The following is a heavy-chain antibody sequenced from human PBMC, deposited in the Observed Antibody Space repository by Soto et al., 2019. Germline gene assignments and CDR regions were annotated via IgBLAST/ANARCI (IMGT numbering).Heavy chain of an antibody. CDR2: ISAFNGNT. J-gene: IGHJ4*02. V-gene: IGHV1-18*04. CDR1: GDTFTNLG. D-gene: IGHD6-19*01. CDR3: ARERAVGLYLDD. Sequence: QVQLLQSGPEVKKPGTSVKVSCKASGDTFTNLGISWVRQAPGQGLAWMGWISAFNGNTNYAQKFQGRVTMTTETSTRTLYMELRSLRSDDTAVYYCARERAVGLYLDDWGQGTLVTVSS.